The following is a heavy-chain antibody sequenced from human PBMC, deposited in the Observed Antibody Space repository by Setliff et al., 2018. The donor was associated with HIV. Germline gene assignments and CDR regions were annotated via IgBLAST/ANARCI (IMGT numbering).Heavy chain of an antibody. J-gene: IGHJ4*02. Sequence: RASVKVSCKASGYTFTSYAMHWARQAPGQRLEWMGWINAGNGNTKYSQKFQGRVTITRDTSASTAYMELSSLRSEGTAVYYCAREIRNYDFWSGYWEDHYFDSWGQGTLVTVSS. CDR2: INAGNGNT. V-gene: IGHV1-3*01. CDR1: GYTFTSYA. CDR3: AREIRNYDFWSGYWEDHYFDS. D-gene: IGHD3-3*01.